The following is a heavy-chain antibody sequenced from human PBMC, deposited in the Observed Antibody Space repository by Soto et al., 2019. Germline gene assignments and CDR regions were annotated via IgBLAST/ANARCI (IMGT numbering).Heavy chain of an antibody. D-gene: IGHD3-10*01. CDR1: GFSLSTSGMF. Sequence: PTLVNPTHTLTLTCTFSGFSLSTSGMFVSWIRQPPGKALEWLALIDWDDDKYYSTSLKTRLTISKDTSKNQVVLTMTNMDPVDTATYYCARIGDYYGSGSPSGYFDYWGQGTLVTVSS. V-gene: IGHV2-70*01. J-gene: IGHJ4*02. CDR2: IDWDDDK. CDR3: ARIGDYYGSGSPSGYFDY.